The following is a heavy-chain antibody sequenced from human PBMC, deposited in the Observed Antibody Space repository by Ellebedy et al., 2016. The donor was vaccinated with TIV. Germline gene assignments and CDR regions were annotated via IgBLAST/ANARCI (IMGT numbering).Heavy chain of an antibody. CDR3: ARDETQYSSTWHNYYYYYGMDV. Sequence: GGSLRLSCVGSGFSFSTYSMHWVRQAPGKGLEWVAVAAYNGLNKFYAEFVKGRFTISRDDSKNILYLQMNSLRPEDTALYYCARDETQYSSTWHNYYYYYGMDVWGQGTTVTVSS. CDR2: AAYNGLNK. CDR1: GFSFSTYS. D-gene: IGHD6-13*01. V-gene: IGHV3-30-3*01. J-gene: IGHJ6*02.